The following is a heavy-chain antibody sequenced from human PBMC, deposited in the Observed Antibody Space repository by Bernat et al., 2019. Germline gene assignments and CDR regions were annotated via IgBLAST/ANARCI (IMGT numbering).Heavy chain of an antibody. J-gene: IGHJ4*02. V-gene: IGHV4-39*01. CDR1: GGSISSSSYY. CDR2: IYYSGST. D-gene: IGHD5-18*01. CDR3: ARQGGETFDTAMANFDY. Sequence: QLQLQESGPGLVKPSETLSLTCTVSGGSISSSSYYWGWIRQPSGKGLEWIGSIYYSGSTYYNPSLKSRVTISVDTSKNQFSLKLSSVAAAETAVYYCARQGGETFDTAMANFDYWGQGTLVTVSS.